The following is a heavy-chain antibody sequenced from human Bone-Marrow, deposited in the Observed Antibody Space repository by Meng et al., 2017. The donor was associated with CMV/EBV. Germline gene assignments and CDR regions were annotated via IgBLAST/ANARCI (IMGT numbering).Heavy chain of an antibody. CDR2: INHSGST. D-gene: IGHD3-3*01. CDR3: ARRSTVRFLGAFDI. Sequence: CAVNGGSFSGYYWSWIRQPPGKGLEWIGEINHSGSTNYNPSLKSRVTISVDTSKNQFSLKLSSVTAADTAVYYCARRSTVRFLGAFDIWGQGTMVTVSS. J-gene: IGHJ3*02. CDR1: GGSFSGYY. V-gene: IGHV4-34*01.